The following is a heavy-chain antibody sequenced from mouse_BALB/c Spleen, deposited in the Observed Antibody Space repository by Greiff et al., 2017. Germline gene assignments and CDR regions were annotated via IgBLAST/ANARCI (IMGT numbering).Heavy chain of an antibody. Sequence: QVQLQQSGPGLVQPSQSLSITCTVSGFSLTSYGVHWVRQSPGKGLEWLGVIWSGGSTDYNAAFISRLSISKDNSKSQVFLKMNSLQTDDTAMYYCARDRGTPYGYYAMDYWGQGTSVTVSS. CDR2: IWSGGST. CDR3: ARDRGTPYGYYAMDY. J-gene: IGHJ4*01. D-gene: IGHD1-1*01. V-gene: IGHV2-2*01. CDR1: GFSLTSYG.